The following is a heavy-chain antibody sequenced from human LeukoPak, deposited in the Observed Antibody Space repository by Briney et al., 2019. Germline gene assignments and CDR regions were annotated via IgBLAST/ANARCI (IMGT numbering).Heavy chain of an antibody. D-gene: IGHD3-3*01. V-gene: IGHV4-4*07. CDR1: GAYISRYH. Sequence: SETLSLTCTVSGAYISRYHWSWTRQSAGKGLEWIGRINSNGTNNYNPSLKSRVTMSVDTSKNEFSLKLISVTAADTAVYYCARVSGTGIFGVVTHAFDIWGQGTMVTVSP. CDR2: INSNGTN. CDR3: ARVSGTGIFGVVTHAFDI. J-gene: IGHJ3*02.